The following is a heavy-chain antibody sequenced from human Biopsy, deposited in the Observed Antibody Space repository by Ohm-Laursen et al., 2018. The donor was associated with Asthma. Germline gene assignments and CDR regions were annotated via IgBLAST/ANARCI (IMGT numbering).Heavy chain of an antibody. Sequence: ASVKVSCKTSGYTFIGYHIHWVRQAPGQGLEWMGRINPNIGGPNYAQKFQGRVTMTSDAPISTAYMELSRLRSDDTALYYCARGQKSPGDWWFDPWGQGTLVTVSS. CDR2: INPNIGGP. D-gene: IGHD3/OR15-3a*01. J-gene: IGHJ5*02. CDR3: ARGQKSPGDWWFDP. V-gene: IGHV1-2*06. CDR1: GYTFIGYH.